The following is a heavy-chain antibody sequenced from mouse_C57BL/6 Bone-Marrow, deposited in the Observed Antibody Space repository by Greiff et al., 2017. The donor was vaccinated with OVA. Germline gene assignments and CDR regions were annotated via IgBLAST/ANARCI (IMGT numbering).Heavy chain of an antibody. CDR2: IYPRSGST. Sequence: QVQLKQSGPELVKPGASVKLSCKASGYTFTSYEINWVKQRPGQGLEWIGWIYPRSGSTKYNEKFKGKATLTVDTSSSTAYMGLHSLTSEDYSVEFCERSITGTYFDYWGQGTTLTVSS. D-gene: IGHD4-1*01. CDR3: ERSITGTYFDY. J-gene: IGHJ2*01. V-gene: IGHV1-85*01. CDR1: GYTFTSYE.